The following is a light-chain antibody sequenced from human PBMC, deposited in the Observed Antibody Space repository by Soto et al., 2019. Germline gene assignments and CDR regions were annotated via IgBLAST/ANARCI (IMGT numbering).Light chain of an antibody. Sequence: AIQMTHSSSSLSLSLGDRVTITCRASQDIRNDLGWYQQKPGKAPKLLIYGTSNLQSGVPSRFSGSGSGTDFTLTISSLQPQDFAIYYCLQDYIYPYTFGQGTRLEIK. V-gene: IGKV1-6*01. CDR3: LQDYIYPYT. J-gene: IGKJ5*01. CDR2: GTS. CDR1: QDIRND.